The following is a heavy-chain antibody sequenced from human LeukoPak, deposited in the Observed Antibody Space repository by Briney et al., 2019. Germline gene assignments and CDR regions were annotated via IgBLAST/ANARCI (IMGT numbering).Heavy chain of an antibody. V-gene: IGHV1-18*01. CDR2: ISAYNGNT. D-gene: IGHD1-26*01. J-gene: IGHJ4*02. CDR3: AREKGWEHLFDY. CDR1: GYTFTSYG. Sequence: ASVKVSCKESGYTFTSYGISWVSQAPGQGLEWMGWISAYNGNTNYAQKLQGRVTMTTDTSTSTAYMGLRSLRSDNTAVYYCAREKGWEHLFDYWGQGTLVTVSS.